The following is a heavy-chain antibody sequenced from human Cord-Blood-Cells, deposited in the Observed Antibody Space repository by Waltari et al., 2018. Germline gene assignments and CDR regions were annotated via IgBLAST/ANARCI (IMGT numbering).Heavy chain of an antibody. D-gene: IGHD1-26*01. Sequence: EVQLVESGGGLVQPGGSLRLSCAASGSTASSHYLSWVRQAPGKGLELVSVIYSGGSTYYADSVKGRFTISRHNSKNTLYLQMNSLRAEDTAVYYCASTIGSYYDYWGQGTLVTVSS. V-gene: IGHV3-53*04. CDR2: IYSGGST. CDR3: ASTIGSYYDY. CDR1: GSTASSHY. J-gene: IGHJ4*02.